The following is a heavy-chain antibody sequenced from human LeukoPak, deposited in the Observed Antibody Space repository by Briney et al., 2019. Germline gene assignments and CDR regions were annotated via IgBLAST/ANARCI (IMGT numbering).Heavy chain of an antibody. CDR1: GVFINSNTYS. D-gene: IGHD3-10*01. J-gene: IGHJ4*02. CDR2: ISYTGNT. Sequence: SETLSLTCTVSGVFINSNTYSWGWIRQPPGEGLEWIGTISYTGNTYYNPSLKSRVTISVDTSKNQFSLKLSSVTAADTAVYYCARDFPDRGGYYFDYWGQGTLVTVSS. CDR3: ARDFPDRGGYYFDY. V-gene: IGHV4-39*07.